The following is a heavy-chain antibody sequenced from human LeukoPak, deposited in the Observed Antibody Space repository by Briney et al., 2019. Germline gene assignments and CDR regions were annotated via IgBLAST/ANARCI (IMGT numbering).Heavy chain of an antibody. V-gene: IGHV3-23*01. D-gene: IGHD2-15*01. CDR3: AKDRWGSGGSGGGDY. CDR1: GFTFSSYA. CDR2: INSDGSST. J-gene: IGHJ4*02. Sequence: GGSLRLSCAASGFTFSSYAMSWVRQAPGEGLVWVSRINSDGSSTSYADSVKGRFTISRDNSKNTVYLQMSSLRAEDTAVYYCAKDRWGSGGSGGGDYWGQGTLVTVSS.